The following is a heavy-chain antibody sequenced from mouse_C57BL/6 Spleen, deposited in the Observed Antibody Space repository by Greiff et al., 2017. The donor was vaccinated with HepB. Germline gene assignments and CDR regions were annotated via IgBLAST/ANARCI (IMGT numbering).Heavy chain of an antibody. CDR1: GFTFSDYG. CDR3: ARGNYGSSPWFAY. V-gene: IGHV5-17*01. J-gene: IGHJ3*01. D-gene: IGHD1-1*01. CDR2: ISSGSSTI. Sequence: EVKLMESGGGLVKPGGSLKLSCAASGFTFSDYGMHWVRQAPEKGLEWVAYISSGSSTIYYADTVKGRFTIARDNAKNTLFLQMTSRRSEDTAMYYCARGNYGSSPWFAYWGQGTMVTVSA.